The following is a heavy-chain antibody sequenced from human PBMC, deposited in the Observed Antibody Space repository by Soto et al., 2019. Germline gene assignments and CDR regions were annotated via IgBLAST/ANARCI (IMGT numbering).Heavy chain of an antibody. CDR1: GYTFTRYD. Sequence: ASVEVSCKASGYTFTRYDINWVRQATGQGLEWMGWMNPNSGNTGYAQKFQGRVTMTRNTSISTAYMELSSLRSQDTAVYYCARGRTVRSGNWNYGIAAAGPGYWRQGTLVTVSS. J-gene: IGHJ4*02. V-gene: IGHV1-8*01. CDR3: ARGRTVRSGNWNYGIAAAGPGY. CDR2: MNPNSGNT. D-gene: IGHD6-13*01.